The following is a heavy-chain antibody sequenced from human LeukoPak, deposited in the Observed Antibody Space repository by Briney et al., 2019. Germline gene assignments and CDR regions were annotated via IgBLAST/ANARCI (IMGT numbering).Heavy chain of an antibody. CDR3: ARRSFYYATSGGGDY. Sequence: SETLSLTCTVSGGSISSGSYYWSWIRQAPGKGLEWIGEINHSGSTNYNPSLKSRVTMLVDTSKNQFSLRLNSVTAADTAVYYCARRSFYYATSGGGDYWGQGTLVTVSS. D-gene: IGHD3-22*01. J-gene: IGHJ4*02. CDR2: INHSGST. V-gene: IGHV4-39*07. CDR1: GGSISSGSYY.